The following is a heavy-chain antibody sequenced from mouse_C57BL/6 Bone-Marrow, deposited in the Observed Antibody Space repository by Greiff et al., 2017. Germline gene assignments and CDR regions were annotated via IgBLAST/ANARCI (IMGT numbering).Heavy chain of an antibody. D-gene: IGHD1-1*01. Sequence: EVMLMESEGGLVQPGSSMKLSCTASGFTFSDYYMAWVRQVPEKGLEWVANINYDGSSTYYLDSLKSRFIISRDNAKNILYLQMSSLKSEDTATYYCARGWGTTVVADWYFDVWGTGTTVTVSS. J-gene: IGHJ1*03. V-gene: IGHV5-16*01. CDR3: ARGWGTTVVADWYFDV. CDR1: GFTFSDYY. CDR2: INYDGSST.